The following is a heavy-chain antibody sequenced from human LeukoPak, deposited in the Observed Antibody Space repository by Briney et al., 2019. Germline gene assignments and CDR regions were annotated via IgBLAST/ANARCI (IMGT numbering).Heavy chain of an antibody. CDR3: ARASDYYFDSSGHFDY. J-gene: IGHJ4*02. V-gene: IGHV1-46*01. D-gene: IGHD3-22*01. CDR1: GYTFTSYY. Sequence: ASVKVSCKASGYTFTSYYMHWVRQAPGQGLEWMGIINLSGGSTSYAQKFQGRVTMTRDTSTSTVYMELSSLRSEDTAVYYCARASDYYFDSSGHFDYWGQGTLVTVSS. CDR2: INLSGGST.